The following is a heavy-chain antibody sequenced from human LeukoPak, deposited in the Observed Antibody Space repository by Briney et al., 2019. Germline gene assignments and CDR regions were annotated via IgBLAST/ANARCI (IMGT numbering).Heavy chain of an antibody. CDR2: IYTSGST. J-gene: IGHJ4*02. Sequence: SETLSLTCTVFGGSINSYYWTWIRQPAGKGLEWIGRIYTSGSTNYNPSLKSRVTISVDTSKNQFSLKLSSVTAADTAVYYCAGSYSYGYRYFDYWGQGTLVTVSS. D-gene: IGHD5-18*01. V-gene: IGHV4-4*07. CDR1: GGSINSYY. CDR3: AGSYSYGYRYFDY.